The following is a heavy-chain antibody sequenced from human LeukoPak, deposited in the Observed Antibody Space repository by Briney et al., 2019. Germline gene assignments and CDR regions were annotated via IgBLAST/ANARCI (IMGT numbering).Heavy chain of an antibody. CDR2: ITSSSSHI. V-gene: IGHV3-21*01. CDR3: ARDGIRTFDWLLSDYYGMDV. CDR1: GFTFSTYN. Sequence: GGSLRLSCAASGFTFSTYNMNWVRQAPGKGLEWVSSITSSSSHIYYADSVKGRFTISRDNAKNSLYLQMDSLRAEDTAVYYCARDGIRTFDWLLSDYYGMDVWGQGTTVTVSS. J-gene: IGHJ6*02. D-gene: IGHD3-9*01.